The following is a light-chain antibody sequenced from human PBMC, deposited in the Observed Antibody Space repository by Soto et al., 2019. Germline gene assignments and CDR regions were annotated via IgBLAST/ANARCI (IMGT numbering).Light chain of an antibody. CDR2: DVS. Sequence: QSALTQPASVSGSPGQSITISCTGTSSDVGGYNYVSWYQHHPGKAPKLMIYDVSNRPSGVSNRFSGSKSGNTASLSISGLXXXXXXXYYCSSYTSSSTLYVFGTGTKL. CDR1: SSDVGGYNY. V-gene: IGLV2-14*03. CDR3: SSYTSSSTLYV. J-gene: IGLJ1*01.